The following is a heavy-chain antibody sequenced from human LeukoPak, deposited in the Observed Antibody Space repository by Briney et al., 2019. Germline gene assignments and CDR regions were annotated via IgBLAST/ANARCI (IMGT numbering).Heavy chain of an antibody. V-gene: IGHV3-23*01. CDR3: AKDPRVGSRVATPCH. CDR1: GFTFTSYA. D-gene: IGHD5-24*01. Sequence: GGSLRLSCAASGFTFTSYAMSRVRQAPGKGLKWVSAIGGSGGSTYYADSVKGRFTISRDNSKSTLFLQMNSLRAEDTAVYYCAKDPRVGSRVATPCHWGQGTLVTVSS. J-gene: IGHJ4*02. CDR2: IGGSGGST.